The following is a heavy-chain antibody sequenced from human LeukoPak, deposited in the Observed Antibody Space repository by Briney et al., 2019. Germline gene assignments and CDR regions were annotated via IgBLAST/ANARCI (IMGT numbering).Heavy chain of an antibody. V-gene: IGHV3-53*01. Sequence: GGSLRLSCAASGFTVSSNYMSWVRQAPGKGLEWVSVIYSGGSTYYADSVKGRFTISRDNFKNTLYLQMNSLRVEDTAVYYCAKEVGTYYSYAMDVWGQGTTVTVSS. J-gene: IGHJ6*02. D-gene: IGHD4-23*01. CDR2: IYSGGST. CDR1: GFTVSSNY. CDR3: AKEVGTYYSYAMDV.